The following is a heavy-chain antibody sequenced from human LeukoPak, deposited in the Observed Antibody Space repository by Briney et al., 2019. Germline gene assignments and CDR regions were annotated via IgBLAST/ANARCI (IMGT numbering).Heavy chain of an antibody. J-gene: IGHJ4*02. CDR2: ISYDGSNK. V-gene: IGHV3-30*18. CDR3: AKDLSEAVAGFDY. CDR1: GFTFSSYG. Sequence: KAGGSLRLSCAASGFTFSSYGMHWVRQAPGKGLEWVAVISYDGSNKYYADSVKGRFTISTANSKNTLYLQMNSLRAEHTAVYYCAKDLSEAVAGFDYWGQGTLVTVSS. D-gene: IGHD6-19*01.